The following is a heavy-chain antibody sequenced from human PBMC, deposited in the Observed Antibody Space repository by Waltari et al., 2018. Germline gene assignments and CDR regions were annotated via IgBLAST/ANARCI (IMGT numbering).Heavy chain of an antibody. D-gene: IGHD6-19*01. Sequence: EVQLVEAGGGLVQRGTSLRLPCVASGFIFDDSVINWVRPASGKGLEWVSGINWNSGSIAYADSVKGRFIISRDNAKNSLYLQLNSLRPEDTALYYCAKEGKYASGWAYFDYWGQGTLVTVSS. CDR2: INWNSGSI. CDR1: GFIFDDSV. V-gene: IGHV3-9*01. CDR3: AKEGKYASGWAYFDY. J-gene: IGHJ4*02.